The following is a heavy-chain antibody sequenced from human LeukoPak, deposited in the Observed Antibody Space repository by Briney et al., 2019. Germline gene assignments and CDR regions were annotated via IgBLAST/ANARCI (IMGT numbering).Heavy chain of an antibody. CDR3: VRLRRNSDRSGYYYYYDY. J-gene: IGHJ4*02. Sequence: GGSLRLSCAASGYTFSDFSVNWVRQAPGKGLEWVSSISVRSNYRYYADSVRGRFTISRDDAKDSLFLQMNSLRAEDTAVYFCVRLRRNSDRSGYYYYYDYWGQGTLVTVSS. CDR1: GYTFSDFS. V-gene: IGHV3-21*01. CDR2: ISVRSNYR. D-gene: IGHD3-22*01.